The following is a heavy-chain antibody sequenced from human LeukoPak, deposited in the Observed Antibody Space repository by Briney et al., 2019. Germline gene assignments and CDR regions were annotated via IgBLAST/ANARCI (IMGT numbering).Heavy chain of an antibody. CDR3: ARTVRSVVAAPRYYFDY. D-gene: IGHD2-15*01. J-gene: IGHJ4*02. CDR2: MNPNSGNT. Sequence: ASVKVSCKASGYTFTSYDINWVRQATGQGLEWMGWMNPNSGNTGYAQKFQGRVTMTRNTSISIAYMELSSLRSEDTAVYYCARTVRSVVAAPRYYFDYWGQGTLVTVPS. CDR1: GYTFTSYD. V-gene: IGHV1-8*01.